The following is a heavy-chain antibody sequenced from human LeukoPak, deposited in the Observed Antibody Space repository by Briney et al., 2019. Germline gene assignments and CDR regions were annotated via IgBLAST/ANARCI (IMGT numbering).Heavy chain of an antibody. V-gene: IGHV3-53*01. CDR2: IYSGGST. Sequence: GGSLRLSCAASGFTVSSNYVSWVRQAPGKGLEWVSVIYSGGSTYYADSVKGRFTISRDNSKNTLYLQMNSLRAEDTAVYYCARDSLYYDSSGYYRGGFNYWGQGTLVTVSS. D-gene: IGHD3-22*01. CDR3: ARDSLYYDSSGYYRGGFNY. J-gene: IGHJ4*02. CDR1: GFTVSSNY.